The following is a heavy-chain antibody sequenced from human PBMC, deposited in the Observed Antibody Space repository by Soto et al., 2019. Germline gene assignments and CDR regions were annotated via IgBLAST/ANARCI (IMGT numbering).Heavy chain of an antibody. Sequence: QITLKESGPTLVKPTQTLTLTCTFSGFSLSTSGVGVGWIRQPPGKALEWLALIYWDDDKRYSPSLKSRLTITKDTSKNQVVLTMTNIDPVNTARYYCAHSPDEGYCSGGSCHINWFDPWGQGTLVTVSS. CDR2: IYWDDDK. D-gene: IGHD2-15*01. CDR3: AHSPDEGYCSGGSCHINWFDP. J-gene: IGHJ5*02. CDR1: GFSLSTSGVG. V-gene: IGHV2-5*02.